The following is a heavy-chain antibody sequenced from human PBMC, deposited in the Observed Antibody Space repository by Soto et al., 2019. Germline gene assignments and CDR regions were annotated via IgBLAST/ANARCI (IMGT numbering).Heavy chain of an antibody. CDR2: INSDGSST. J-gene: IGHJ6*02. CDR3: ARDRSYSLDV. Sequence: EVQLVESGGGLLQPGGSMRLSCAVSGYPFSNDWMHWVRQAPGKGLVWVSHINSDGSSTNYADFVKGRFTSARDNAKNTVYLQMNSLRAEDTAVYYCARDRSYSLDVWGQGTTVTVSS. V-gene: IGHV3-74*01. CDR1: GYPFSNDW.